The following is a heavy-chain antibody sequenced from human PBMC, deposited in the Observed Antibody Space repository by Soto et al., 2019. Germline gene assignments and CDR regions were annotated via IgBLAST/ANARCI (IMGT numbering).Heavy chain of an antibody. CDR3: ARARYYDWCFDL. V-gene: IGHV4-59*07. CDR1: GGSINNNY. J-gene: IGHJ4*02. D-gene: IGHD3-9*01. Sequence: PSDTLSLTSTASGGSINNNYCSWIRQPPGRALEWIGYIFSNGRTNYNPSLQSRVTISVDRSKAQFYLTLTSVTAADTAVYFCARARYYDWCFDLWVLGTPVTVSS. CDR2: IFSNGRT.